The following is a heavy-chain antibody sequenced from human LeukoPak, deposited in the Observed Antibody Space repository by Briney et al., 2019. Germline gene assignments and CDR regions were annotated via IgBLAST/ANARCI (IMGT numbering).Heavy chain of an antibody. CDR1: GGSISTYY. J-gene: IGHJ5*02. Sequence: PSETLSLACSVAGGSISTYYWNWIRQTPGKGLEWIGHISNGNTEYNPSLKSRVTISVDTSKNQISLKLTSVTAADTAVYYCARDKAHSYGRYFDPWGQGALVTVSS. CDR3: ARDKAHSYGRYFDP. CDR2: ISNGNT. D-gene: IGHD5-18*01. V-gene: IGHV4-59*01.